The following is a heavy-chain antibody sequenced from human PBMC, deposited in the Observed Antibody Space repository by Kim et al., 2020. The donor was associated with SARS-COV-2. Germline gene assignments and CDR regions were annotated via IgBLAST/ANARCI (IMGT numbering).Heavy chain of an antibody. CDR1: GGSFSGYY. V-gene: IGHV4-34*01. D-gene: IGHD2-2*01. CDR2: INHSGST. CDR3: ARLGYCSSTSCYQALQN. Sequence: SETLSLTCAVYGGSFSGYYWSWIRQPPGKGLEWIGEINHSGSTNYNPSLKSRVTISVDTSKNQFSLKLSSVTAADTAVYYCARLGYCSSTSCYQALQNWGQGTLVTVSS. J-gene: IGHJ4*02.